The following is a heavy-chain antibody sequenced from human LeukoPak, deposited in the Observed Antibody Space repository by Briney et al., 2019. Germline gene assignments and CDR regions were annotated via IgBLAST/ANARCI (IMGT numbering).Heavy chain of an antibody. V-gene: IGHV3-23*01. D-gene: IGHD3-9*01. CDR3: AKTGAGYFRNWFDP. J-gene: IGHJ5*02. Sequence: GGSLRLSCAASGFTFSSYAMSWVRQAPGKGLEWVSAISGSGGSTYYADSVKGRFTISRDSSKNTLYLQMNSLRVEDTAVYSCAKTGAGYFRNWFDPWGQGTLVTVSS. CDR2: ISGSGGST. CDR1: GFTFSSYA.